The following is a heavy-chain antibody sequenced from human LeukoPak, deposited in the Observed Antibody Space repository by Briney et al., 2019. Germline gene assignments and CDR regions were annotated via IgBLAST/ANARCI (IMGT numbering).Heavy chain of an antibody. CDR3: ASVYSSSWYPLVYMDV. Sequence: GGSLRLSCAASGFTFSRYSMNWVRQAPGKGLEWVSYISSSSSTIYYADSVKGRFTISRDNAKNSLYLQMNSLRAEDTAVYYCASVYSSSWYPLVYMDVWAKGTTVTVSS. CDR1: GFTFSRYS. CDR2: ISSSSSTI. D-gene: IGHD6-13*01. J-gene: IGHJ6*03. V-gene: IGHV3-48*01.